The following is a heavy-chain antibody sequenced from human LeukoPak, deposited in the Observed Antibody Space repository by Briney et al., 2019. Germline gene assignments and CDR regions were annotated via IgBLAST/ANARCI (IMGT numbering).Heavy chain of an antibody. CDR2: ISYDGSHK. CDR3: ARDRGVPEYYYDSSGSTNWFDP. D-gene: IGHD3-22*01. Sequence: GGSLRLSCAASGFTFRSYDMLWVRQAPGKGLEWVAVISYDGSHKYYADSVKGRFTIPRDNYKNTLYLQMNSLRAEDTAVYYCARDRGVPEYYYDSSGSTNWFDPWGQGTLVTVSS. CDR1: GFTFRSYD. V-gene: IGHV3-30*04. J-gene: IGHJ5*02.